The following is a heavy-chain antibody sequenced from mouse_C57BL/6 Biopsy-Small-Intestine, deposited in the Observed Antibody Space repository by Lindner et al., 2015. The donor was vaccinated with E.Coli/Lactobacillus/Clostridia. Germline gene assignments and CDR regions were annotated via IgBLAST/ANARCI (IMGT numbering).Heavy chain of an antibody. D-gene: IGHD2-5*01. J-gene: IGHJ1*01. CDR1: GYEFSNSW. CDR3: AGYSNSWYFHV. V-gene: IGHV1-82*01. Sequence: VQLQESGPELVKPGASVKTSCKASGYEFSNSWINWVKQRPGKGLEWIGRIYPGDGDTNYNGKFKGKATLTADKSSNTAYMQLNSLTSEDSAVYFCAGYSNSWYFHVWGAGTTVTVSS. CDR2: IYPGDGDT.